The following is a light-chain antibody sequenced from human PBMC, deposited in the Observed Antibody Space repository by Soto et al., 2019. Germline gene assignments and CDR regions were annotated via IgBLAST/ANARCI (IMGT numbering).Light chain of an antibody. CDR2: EVS. V-gene: IGLV2-14*01. CDR3: TSYARSSTWV. CDR1: SSDVGGYNY. Sequence: QSVLTQPASVSGSPGQSITISCTGTSSDVGGYNYVSWYQQHPGTAPKLLIFEVSNRPSGVSNRFSGSKSGNTASLTISGLQAEDEADYYCTSYARSSTWVFGGGTKLTVL. J-gene: IGLJ3*02.